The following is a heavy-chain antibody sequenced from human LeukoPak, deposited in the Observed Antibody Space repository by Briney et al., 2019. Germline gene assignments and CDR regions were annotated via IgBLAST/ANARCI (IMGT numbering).Heavy chain of an antibody. CDR1: GGSISSGGYY. CDR2: IYYSGST. J-gene: IGHJ2*01. CDR3: ARVYNPLGYYWYFDL. Sequence: SETLSLTCTVSGGSISSGGYYWSWIRQHPGKGLEWIGYIYYSGSTYYNPSLKSRVTISVDTSKNQFSLKLSSVTAADTAVYYCARVYNPLGYYWYFDLWGRGTLVTVSS. V-gene: IGHV4-31*03. D-gene: IGHD1-14*01.